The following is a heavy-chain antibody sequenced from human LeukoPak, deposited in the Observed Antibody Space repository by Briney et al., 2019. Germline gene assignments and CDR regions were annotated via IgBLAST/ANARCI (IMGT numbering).Heavy chain of an antibody. D-gene: IGHD3-3*01. CDR3: TTVHYDFWSGYSTLFDY. J-gene: IGHJ4*02. Sequence: GGSLRLSCAASGFTFSNAWMSWVRQAPGKGLEWVGRIKSKTDGGTTDYAAPAKGRFTISRDDSKNTLYLQMNSLKTEDTAVYYCTTVHYDFWSGYSTLFDYWGQGTLVTVSS. V-gene: IGHV3-15*01. CDR1: GFTFSNAW. CDR2: IKSKTDGGTT.